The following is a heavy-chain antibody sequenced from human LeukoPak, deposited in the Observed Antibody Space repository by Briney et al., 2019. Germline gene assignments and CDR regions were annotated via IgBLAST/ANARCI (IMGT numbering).Heavy chain of an antibody. V-gene: IGHV4-4*07. CDR2: IYTSGST. CDR3: ARDRGYSYDPYYFDY. D-gene: IGHD5-18*01. J-gene: IGHJ4*02. Sequence: SETLSLTCTVSGASISSYYWNWIRQPVGKGLEWIGRIYTSGSTNYNPSLKSRVTMSVDTSKNQFSLKLSSVTAADTAVYYCARDRGYSYDPYYFDYWGQGTLVTVSS. CDR1: GASISSYY.